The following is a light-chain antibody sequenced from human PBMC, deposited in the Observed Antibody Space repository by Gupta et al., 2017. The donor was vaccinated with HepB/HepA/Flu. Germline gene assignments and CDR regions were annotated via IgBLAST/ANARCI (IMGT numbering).Light chain of an antibody. Sequence: DIQMTQSPSSLSASVGDRVTITCRASQSISSYLNWYQQKPGKAPKLLIYAASSLQSGVPSRFSGSGSGTDFTLTISSLQPEDFATYYCQQSYSTPRGFGQGTRLEMK. J-gene: IGKJ5*01. CDR1: QSISSY. V-gene: IGKV1-39*01. CDR3: QQSYSTPRG. CDR2: AAS.